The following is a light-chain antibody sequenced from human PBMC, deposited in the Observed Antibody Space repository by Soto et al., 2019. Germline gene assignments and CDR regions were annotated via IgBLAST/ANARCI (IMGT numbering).Light chain of an antibody. V-gene: IGKV1-9*01. J-gene: IGKJ4*02. CDR2: AAS. CDR1: EGIRSY. Sequence: DSQLSQYPSFLSSTVGDRGTITCRASEGIRSYLAWYEQKPGKATKVLIYAASTLQSGDPSRLSGSGSVTELHLTITSLQPEEFATYSCQQHNTYPLAFGGGTKVETK. CDR3: QQHNTYPLA.